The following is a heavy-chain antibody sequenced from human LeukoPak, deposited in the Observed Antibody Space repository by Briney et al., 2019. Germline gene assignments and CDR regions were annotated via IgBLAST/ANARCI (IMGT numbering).Heavy chain of an antibody. CDR1: GYTFTSYD. J-gene: IGHJ6*03. V-gene: IGHV1-8*03. D-gene: IGHD1-14*01. Sequence: ASVKVSCKASGYTFTSYDINWVRHATGQGLEWMAWMNHNSGNTGYAQKFQGRVTITRNTSISTAYMELSSPRSEDTAVYYCARGLGTNYYYYMDVWGKGTTVTVSS. CDR2: MNHNSGNT. CDR3: ARGLGTNYYYYMDV.